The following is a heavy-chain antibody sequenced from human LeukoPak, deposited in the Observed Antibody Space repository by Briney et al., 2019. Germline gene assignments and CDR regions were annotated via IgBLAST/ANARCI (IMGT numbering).Heavy chain of an antibody. Sequence: GGSLRLSCAASGFTFSSYWMHWVRQAPGKGLIWVSRINSDGSRTTYADSVRGRFTISRDNAKSTLYLQMNSLRAEDTAVYYCARVRDDYTYFDCWGQGTLVTVSS. CDR2: INSDGSRT. V-gene: IGHV3-74*01. CDR1: GFTFSSYW. D-gene: IGHD4-11*01. CDR3: ARVRDDYTYFDC. J-gene: IGHJ4*02.